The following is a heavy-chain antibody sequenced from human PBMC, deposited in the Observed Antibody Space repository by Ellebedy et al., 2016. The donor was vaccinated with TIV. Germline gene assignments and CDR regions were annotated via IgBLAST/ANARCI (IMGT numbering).Heavy chain of an antibody. CDR1: GFTFSSYS. J-gene: IGHJ4*02. CDR3: ARDLDDSSGYYYPMIDY. Sequence: GESLKISCAASGFTFSSYSMNWVRQAPGKGLEWVSSISSSSSYIYYADSVKGRFTISRDNAQNSLYLQMNSLRAEDTAVYYCARDLDDSSGYYYPMIDYWGQGTLVTVSS. V-gene: IGHV3-21*01. CDR2: ISSSSSYI. D-gene: IGHD3-22*01.